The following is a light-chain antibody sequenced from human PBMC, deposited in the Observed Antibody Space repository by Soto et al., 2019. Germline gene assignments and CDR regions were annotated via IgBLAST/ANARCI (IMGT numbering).Light chain of an antibody. CDR1: SSNIGSKT. J-gene: IGLJ2*01. Sequence: QSVLTQPPSASGTPGQRVTISCSGSSSNIGSKTVNWYQQLPGTAPKLLIYSNNQRPSGLPDRLSGSKSGTSASLAISGLQSEDEDDYYCAAWDDSLNGVVFGGGTKVTVL. CDR3: AAWDDSLNGVV. CDR2: SNN. V-gene: IGLV1-44*01.